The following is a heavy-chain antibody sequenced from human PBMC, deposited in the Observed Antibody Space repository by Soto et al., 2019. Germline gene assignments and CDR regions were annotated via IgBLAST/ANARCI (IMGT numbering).Heavy chain of an antibody. V-gene: IGHV3-33*01. Sequence: VGSLRLSCVASGLSFSTHGMHWVRQSPGKGLEWVGVIWSDGTNKYYADSLKGRFTITRDNAENTAYLQMDNLRVEDTAVYYCARYRANYANSGYPWFFDLWRRCTLVTVPS. CDR2: IWSDGTNK. CDR1: GLSFSTHG. D-gene: IGHD2-2*01. CDR3: ARYRANYANSGYPWFFDL. J-gene: IGHJ2*01.